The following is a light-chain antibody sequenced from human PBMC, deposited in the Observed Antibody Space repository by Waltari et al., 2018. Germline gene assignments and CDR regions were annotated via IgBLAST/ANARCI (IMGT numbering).Light chain of an antibody. CDR1: RANPGSNF. V-gene: IGLV1-47*01. CDR3: ASWDDSHYV. CDR2: RNI. J-gene: IGLJ1*01. Sequence: QSVLTQPPSASPTPGQRVTISFSGRRANPGSNFLYWYQQFPQTAPKLLTYRNIERPSGVPERFSASKSGTSASLVISGVRSEDEAIYYCASWDDSHYVFGPGTTVTVL.